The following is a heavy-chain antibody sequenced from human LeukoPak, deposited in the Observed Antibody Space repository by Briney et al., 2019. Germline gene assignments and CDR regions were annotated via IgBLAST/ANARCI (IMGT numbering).Heavy chain of an antibody. CDR2: ISGSGGST. V-gene: IGHV3-23*01. CDR1: GFTFSSYA. D-gene: IGHD2-15*01. J-gene: IGHJ4*02. Sequence: GGSLRLSCAASGFTFSSYAMSWVRQAPGKGLEWVSAISGSGGSTYSADPVKGRFTISRDNSKNTLYLQMNSLRAEDTAVYYCAKALCSGGTCYRFDYWGQGTLVTVSS. CDR3: AKALCSGGTCYRFDY.